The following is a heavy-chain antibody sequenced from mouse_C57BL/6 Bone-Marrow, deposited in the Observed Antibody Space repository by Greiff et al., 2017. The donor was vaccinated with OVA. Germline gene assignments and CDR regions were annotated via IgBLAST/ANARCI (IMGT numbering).Heavy chain of an antibody. CDR1: GFTFSDYY. V-gene: IGHV5-12*01. J-gene: IGHJ2*01. Sequence: EVQGVESGGGLVQPGGSLKLSCAASGFTFSDYYMYWVRQTPEKRLEWVAYISNGGGSTYYPDTVKGRFTISRDNAKNTLYLQMSRLKSEDTAMYYCARQETGTSFDYWGQGTTLTVSS. CDR3: ARQETGTSFDY. CDR2: ISNGGGST. D-gene: IGHD4-1*01.